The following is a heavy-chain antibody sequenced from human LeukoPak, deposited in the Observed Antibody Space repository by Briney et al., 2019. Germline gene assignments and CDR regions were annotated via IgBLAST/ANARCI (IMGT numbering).Heavy chain of an antibody. CDR3: ARDRCGNTCHRGDAFDI. D-gene: IGHD3-10*01. CDR2: ISSGGATI. CDR1: GFTFSSFN. V-gene: IGHV3-48*01. J-gene: IGHJ3*02. Sequence: PGGSLRLSCAASGFTFSSFNMNWVRQSPGKGLEWISYISSGGATIFYADSVKGRFTISRDNAKNSVYLQMTNVRAEDTAVYYCARDRCGNTCHRGDAFDIWGQGTMVTVSS.